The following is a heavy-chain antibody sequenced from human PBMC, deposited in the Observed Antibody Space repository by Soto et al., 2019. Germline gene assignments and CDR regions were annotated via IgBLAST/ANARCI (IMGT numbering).Heavy chain of an antibody. Sequence: QVQLVQSGAXXKKPGAXXXXXXKASGYTXXXXXXXXXXXXXXXXXEWMGMINPGGGGTSYTQKFQGRLTMTRETSTSPVYMELSSLRSEDTAMYFCARDVDRYGYGGFDCWGQGALVTVSS. V-gene: IGHV1-46*01. CDR1: GYTXXXXX. CDR2: INPGGGGT. CDR3: ARDVDRYGYGGFDC. J-gene: IGHJ4*02. D-gene: IGHD5-18*01.